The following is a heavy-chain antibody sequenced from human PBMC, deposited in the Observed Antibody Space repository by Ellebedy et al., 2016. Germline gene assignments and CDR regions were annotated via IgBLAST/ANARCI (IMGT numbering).Heavy chain of an antibody. V-gene: IGHV1-18*01. D-gene: IGHD4/OR15-4a*01. CDR1: GYTFIIYD. CDR2: ISAYNDNA. CDR3: ARDPGPFGNGAYSPY. Sequence: ASVKVSCXASGYTFIIYDITWVRQAPGQGLEWMGWISAYNDNAKYAQNLQDRVTMTTDTSTSTAYMELRSLRSDDTAMYYCARDPGPFGNGAYSPYWGQGTLVTVSS. J-gene: IGHJ4*02.